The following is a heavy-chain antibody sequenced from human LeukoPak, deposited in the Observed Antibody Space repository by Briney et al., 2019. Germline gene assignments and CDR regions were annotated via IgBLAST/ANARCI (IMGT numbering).Heavy chain of an antibody. J-gene: IGHJ4*02. D-gene: IGHD2-15*01. CDR1: GFTFSGCA. CDR3: AKDLYDGLSDTDC. Sequence: GGSLRLSCAASGFTFSGCAMSWVRQAPGKGLEWISAISGSGGTTYYADSVKGRFTISRDNSKDTLYLQMYSLRAEETALYTAAKDLYDGLSDTDCWGQGTLVTVSS. CDR2: ISGSGGTT. V-gene: IGHV3-23*01.